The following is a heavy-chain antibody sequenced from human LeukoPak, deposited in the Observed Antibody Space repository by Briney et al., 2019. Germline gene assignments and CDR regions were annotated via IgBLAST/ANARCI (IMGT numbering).Heavy chain of an antibody. CDR3: ARADCSGSTCYLRRSWFDP. CDR2: ISTSSRYI. Sequence: GGSLRLSCAASGFTFSSFDMNWVRQAPGKGLEWVSSISTSSRYIYYRDSVKGRFTISRDDAKNSLYLQMNSLRVEDTAVYYRARADCSGSTCYLRRSWFDPWGQGTLVTVSS. D-gene: IGHD2-2*01. V-gene: IGHV3-21*01. J-gene: IGHJ5*02. CDR1: GFTFSSFD.